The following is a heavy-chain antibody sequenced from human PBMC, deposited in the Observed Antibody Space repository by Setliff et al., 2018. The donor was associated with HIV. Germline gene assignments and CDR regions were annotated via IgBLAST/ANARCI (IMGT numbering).Heavy chain of an antibody. CDR2: ISGSGGST. CDR3: AGGSGSSKDY. V-gene: IGHV3-23*01. J-gene: IGHJ4*02. CDR1: GFTVSSNY. Sequence: GGSLRLSCAASGFTVSSNYMTWVRQAPGKGLEWVSVISGSGGSTYYADFVRGRFTISRDNAKNSLYLQMNSLRAEDTAVYYCAGGSGSSKDYWGQRTLVTVSS. D-gene: IGHD1-26*01.